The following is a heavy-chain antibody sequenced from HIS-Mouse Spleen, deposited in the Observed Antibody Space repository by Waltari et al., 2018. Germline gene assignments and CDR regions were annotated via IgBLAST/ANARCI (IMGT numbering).Heavy chain of an antibody. Sequence: QVQLQESGPGLVKPSETLSLTCTVSGGSISSYYWSWIRQPPGKGLEWSGYFYYSGSTNHNPSLKRLVTISVDTSQNQFSLKLSSVTAADTAVYYCARDISVTPIYYYYGMDVWGQGTTVTVSS. V-gene: IGHV4-59*01. D-gene: IGHD4-17*01. J-gene: IGHJ6*02. CDR3: ARDISVTPIYYYYGMDV. CDR1: GGSISSYY. CDR2: FYYSGST.